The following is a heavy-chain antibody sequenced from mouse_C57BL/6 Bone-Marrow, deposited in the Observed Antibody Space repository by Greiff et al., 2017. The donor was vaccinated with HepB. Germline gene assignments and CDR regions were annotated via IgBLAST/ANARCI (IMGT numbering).Heavy chain of an antibody. CDR2: IHPNSGST. V-gene: IGHV1-64*01. J-gene: IGHJ4*01. CDR1: GYTFTSYW. Sequence: VQLQQPGAELVKPGASVKLSCKASGYTFTSYWMHWVKQRPGQGLEWIGMIHPNSGSTNYNEKFKSKATLTVDKSSSTAYMQLSSLTSEDSAVYYCARFPYYYGSSPFAMDYWGQGTSVTVSS. D-gene: IGHD1-1*01. CDR3: ARFPYYYGSSPFAMDY.